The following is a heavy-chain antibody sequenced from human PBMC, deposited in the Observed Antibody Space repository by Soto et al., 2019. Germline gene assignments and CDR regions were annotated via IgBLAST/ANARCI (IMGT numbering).Heavy chain of an antibody. D-gene: IGHD1-26*01. J-gene: IGHJ4*02. CDR1: GFTFRNYA. V-gene: IGHV3-30*04. Sequence: LRLSCAASGFTFRNYAIHWVRQAPGKGLEWVAVISRDGSHKYYLDSVKGRFTISRDNSKDTVNLLMNSLRDDDSAMYYCARSRNSAVADSFDFWGQGTLVTVSP. CDR2: ISRDGSHK. CDR3: ARSRNSAVADSFDF.